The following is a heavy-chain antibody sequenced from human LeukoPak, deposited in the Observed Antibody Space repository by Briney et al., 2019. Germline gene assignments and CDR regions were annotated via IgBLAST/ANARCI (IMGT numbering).Heavy chain of an antibody. D-gene: IGHD2-8*01. CDR3: ARGIMVYAIYHWYFDL. V-gene: IGHV4-4*02. J-gene: IGHJ2*01. CDR2: IYHSGST. Sequence: SETLSLTCAVSGGSISSSHWWSWVRQPPGKGLEWIGEIYHSGSTNYNPSLKSRVTISVDKSKNQFSLKLSSVTAADTAVYYCARGIMVYAIYHWYFDLWGRGTLVTVSS. CDR1: GGSISSSHW.